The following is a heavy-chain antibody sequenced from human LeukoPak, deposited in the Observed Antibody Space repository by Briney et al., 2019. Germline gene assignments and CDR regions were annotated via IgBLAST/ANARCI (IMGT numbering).Heavy chain of an antibody. V-gene: IGHV3-66*01. CDR2: IYSGGTT. CDR3: ARDHYSYAHAAH. Sequence: PGGSLRLCCAASGFTVSSNYMSWVRQAPGKGLEWVSVIYSGGTTYYADSVKGRFTISRDNSKNTLHLQMNSLRAEDTAVYYCARDHYSYAHAAHWGQGTLVTVSS. CDR1: GFTVSSNY. J-gene: IGHJ4*02. D-gene: IGHD5-18*01.